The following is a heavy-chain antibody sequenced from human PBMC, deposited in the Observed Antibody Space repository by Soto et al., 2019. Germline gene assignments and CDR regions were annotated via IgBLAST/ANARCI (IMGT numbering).Heavy chain of an antibody. CDR1: GFIFSMYW. Sequence: VQLVESGGGVVQLGRSLRLSCVGSGFIFSMYWMHWVRQAPGKGLEWVSRISDDGSTIHYADSVKGRFSISRDNAQNILFLEMTALRDDDTAVYYCVRGPRPSSVGTGAFWGQGSPVTVSS. D-gene: IGHD3-10*01. J-gene: IGHJ4*02. V-gene: IGHV3-74*02. CDR2: ISDDGSTI. CDR3: VRGPRPSSVGTGAF.